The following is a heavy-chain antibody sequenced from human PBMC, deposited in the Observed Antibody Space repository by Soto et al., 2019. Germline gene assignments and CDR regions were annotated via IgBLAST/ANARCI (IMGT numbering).Heavy chain of an antibody. J-gene: IGHJ5*02. CDR1: GGSFSGYY. D-gene: IGHD4-17*01. V-gene: IGHV4-34*01. CDR2: INHSGTT. Sequence: SETLSLTCAVYGGSFSGYYWSWIRQPPGKGLEWIGEINHSGTTNYNPSLKSRVTISVDTSKNQFSLKLSSVTAADTAVYYCARVGVRDCDYGVSRFDPWGQGTLVTVSS. CDR3: ARVGVRDCDYGVSRFDP.